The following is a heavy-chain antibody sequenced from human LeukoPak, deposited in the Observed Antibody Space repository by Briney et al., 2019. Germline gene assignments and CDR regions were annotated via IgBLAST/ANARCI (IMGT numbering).Heavy chain of an antibody. CDR1: GYTFTGYY. CDR2: INPNSGGT. Sequence: ASVKVSCKASGYTFTGYYMHWMRQAPGQGLEWMGRINPNSGGTNYAQKFQGRVTMTRDTSISTAYMELSRLRSDDTAVYYCATTPRPYNGFDPWGQGTLVTVSS. CDR3: ATTPRPYNGFDP. D-gene: IGHD2-15*01. V-gene: IGHV1-2*06. J-gene: IGHJ5*02.